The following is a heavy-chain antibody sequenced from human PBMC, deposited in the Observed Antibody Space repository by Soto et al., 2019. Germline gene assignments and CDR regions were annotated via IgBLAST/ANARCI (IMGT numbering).Heavy chain of an antibody. D-gene: IGHD2-8*02. CDR2: IGTAGDT. Sequence: GGSLRLSYAASGFTFSSYDMHWVRQATGKGLEWVSAIGTAGDTYYPGSVKGRFTISRENAKNSLYLQMNSLRAEDTAVYYCARSGSGYYYYGMDVWGQGTTVTVSS. CDR3: ARSGSGYYYYGMDV. CDR1: GFTFSSYD. J-gene: IGHJ6*02. V-gene: IGHV3-13*01.